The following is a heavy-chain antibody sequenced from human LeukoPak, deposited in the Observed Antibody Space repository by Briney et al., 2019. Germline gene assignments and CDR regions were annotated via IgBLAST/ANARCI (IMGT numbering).Heavy chain of an antibody. V-gene: IGHV3-66*02. CDR3: TRGPGSTWYSDY. Sequence: GGSLRLSCAASGFTVSSNYMNWVRQAPGKGLEWVSIIYSGGDTYYAGYVKGRFTISRDNSKNTLYLQMNNLRPEDTAVYYCTRGPGSTWYSDYWGQGTLVTVSS. CDR2: IYSGGDT. D-gene: IGHD6-13*01. CDR1: GFTVSSNY. J-gene: IGHJ4*02.